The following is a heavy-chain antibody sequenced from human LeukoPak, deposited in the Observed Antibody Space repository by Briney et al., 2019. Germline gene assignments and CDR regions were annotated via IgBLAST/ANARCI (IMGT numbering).Heavy chain of an antibody. CDR3: AKDSDPYGSGSLGY. J-gene: IGHJ4*02. V-gene: IGHV3-30*02. CDR2: IRYDGGNK. Sequence: GGSLRLSCAVSGFTFSSYGMYWVRQAPGKGLEWVAFIRYDGGNKYYADSVKGRFTLSRDNSKNTLYLQMNSLRAEDTAVYYCAKDSDPYGSGSLGYWGQGILVTVSS. CDR1: GFTFSSYG. D-gene: IGHD3-10*01.